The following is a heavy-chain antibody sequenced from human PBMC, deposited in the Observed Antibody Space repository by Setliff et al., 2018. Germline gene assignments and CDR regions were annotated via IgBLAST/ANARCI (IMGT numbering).Heavy chain of an antibody. Sequence: PSETLSLTCTVSGYSSSNDYFWGWIRQPPGKGLEWIGSIYYSGSTYYNPTLKSRVTISVDTSKNQFSLKLSSVTAADTAVYYCAGYSGYGGDDYWGQGTLVTVSS. V-gene: IGHV4-38-2*02. J-gene: IGHJ4*02. CDR2: IYYSGST. CDR3: AGYSGYGGDDY. CDR1: GYSSSNDYF. D-gene: IGHD5-12*01.